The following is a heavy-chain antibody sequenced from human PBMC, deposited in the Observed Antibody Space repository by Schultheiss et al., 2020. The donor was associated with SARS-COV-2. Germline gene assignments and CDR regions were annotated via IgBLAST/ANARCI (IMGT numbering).Heavy chain of an antibody. CDR2: IYSGGST. J-gene: IGHJ4*02. CDR3: AKDSVLLWFGELDG. V-gene: IGHV3-53*01. Sequence: GGSLRLSCAASGFTVSSNYMSWVRQAPGKGLEWVSVIYSGGSTYYADSVKGRFTISRDNAKNSLYLQMNSLRAEDTAVYYCAKDSVLLWFGELDGWGQGTLVTVSS. CDR1: GFTVSSNY. D-gene: IGHD3-10*01.